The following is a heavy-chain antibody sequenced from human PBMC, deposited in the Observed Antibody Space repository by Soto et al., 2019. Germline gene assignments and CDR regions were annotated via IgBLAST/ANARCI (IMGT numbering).Heavy chain of an antibody. CDR1: GLSFSGYY. D-gene: IGHD6-6*01. CDR2: INHSGST. Sequence: SETLSLTCAVYGLSFSGYYWSWIRQPPGKGLEWIGEINHSGSTNYNPSLKSRVTISVDTSKNQFSLKLSSVTAADTGVYYCASSSPFHYWGPGILVTVSS. V-gene: IGHV4-34*01. J-gene: IGHJ4*02. CDR3: ASSSPFHY.